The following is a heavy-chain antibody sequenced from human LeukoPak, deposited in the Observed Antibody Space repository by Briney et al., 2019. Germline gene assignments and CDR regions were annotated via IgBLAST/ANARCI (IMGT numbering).Heavy chain of an antibody. CDR3: ARNPARYSSSWRYYFDY. CDR1: GDSISSGTYY. Sequence: SETLSLTCTVSGDSISSGTYYWSWIRQPAGKGLEWIGRIDASGNPNYNPSLKSRVTISVDTSKNQFSLKLSSVTAADTAVYYCARNPARYSSSWRYYFDYWGQGTLVTVSS. CDR2: IDASGNP. J-gene: IGHJ4*02. D-gene: IGHD6-13*01. V-gene: IGHV4-61*02.